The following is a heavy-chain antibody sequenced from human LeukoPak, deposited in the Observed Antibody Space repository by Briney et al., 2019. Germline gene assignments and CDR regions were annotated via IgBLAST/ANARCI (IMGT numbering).Heavy chain of an antibody. CDR3: ARSGTVGATVKFDY. D-gene: IGHD1-26*01. CDR1: GYIFTGYY. CDR2: INPNSGDT. Sequence: GASVKVSCKASGYIFTGYYMHWVRQAPGQGLEWMGWINPNSGDTNYAQKFQGRVTMTRDMSTSTVYMELSSLRSEDTAVYYCARSGTVGATVKFDYWGQGTLVTVSS. V-gene: IGHV1-2*02. J-gene: IGHJ4*02.